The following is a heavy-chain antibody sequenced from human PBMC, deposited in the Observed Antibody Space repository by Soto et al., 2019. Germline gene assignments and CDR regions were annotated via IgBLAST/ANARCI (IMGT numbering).Heavy chain of an antibody. CDR3: ARGGFGGYEFYFAY. CDR2: IYYSGST. J-gene: IGHJ4*02. CDR1: GGSISSYY. D-gene: IGHD5-12*01. V-gene: IGHV4-59*01. Sequence: SETLSLTCTVSGGSISSYYWSWIRQPPGKGLEWIGYIYYSGSTNYNPSLKSRVTISVDTSKNQFSLKLSSVTAAATAVYYCARGGFGGYEFYFAYWGQGTLVTVSS.